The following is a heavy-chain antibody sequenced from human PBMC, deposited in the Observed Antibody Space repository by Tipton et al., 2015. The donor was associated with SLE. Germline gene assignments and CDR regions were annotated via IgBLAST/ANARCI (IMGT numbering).Heavy chain of an antibody. Sequence: LRLSCAVYGGSFSGYYWTWIRQPPGKGLEWIGEINHSGSTTCNPSLKSRVTISMDTSKKQFSLKLSSVTAADTAVYYCAKGDDAIWGSYRHPLYWGQGTLVTVSS. CDR1: GGSFSGYY. V-gene: IGHV4-34*01. D-gene: IGHD3-16*02. J-gene: IGHJ4*02. CDR3: AKGDDAIWGSYRHPLY. CDR2: INHSGST.